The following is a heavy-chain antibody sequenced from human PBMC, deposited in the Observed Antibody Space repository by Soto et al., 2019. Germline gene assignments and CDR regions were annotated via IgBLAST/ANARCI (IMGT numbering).Heavy chain of an antibody. CDR1: GGSLSSSSFY. CDR3: RERANSSNYV. J-gene: IGHJ4*02. CDR2: FYYPGTT. Sequence: PSETLSLTCTASGGSLSSSSFYWVWIRLPPGKGLEWVGSFYYPGTTYFNPSLESRGTISVDTSTNQFSLKLSSVTAADTAVYYFRERANSSNYVWGQETRVPVSS. V-gene: IGHV4-39*01. D-gene: IGHD3-16*01.